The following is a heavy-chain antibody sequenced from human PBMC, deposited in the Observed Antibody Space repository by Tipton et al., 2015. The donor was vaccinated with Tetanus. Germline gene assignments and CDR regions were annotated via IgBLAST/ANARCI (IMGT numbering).Heavy chain of an antibody. CDR1: GGSISSGGYY. Sequence: LRLSCSVSGGSISSGGYYWSWIRQYPGKGLEWIGHIYFSGSAYYNPSLKTRLSMSVDTTENKFSLRLSSVTAAGSAVYYCARVGYGGSGYNLRFGPWGQGTLVTVST. CDR2: IYFSGSA. V-gene: IGHV4-31*03. D-gene: IGHD3-22*01. J-gene: IGHJ5*02. CDR3: ARVGYGGSGYNLRFGP.